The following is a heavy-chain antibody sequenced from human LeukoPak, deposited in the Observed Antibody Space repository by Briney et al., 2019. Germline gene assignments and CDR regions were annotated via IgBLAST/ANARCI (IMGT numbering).Heavy chain of an antibody. V-gene: IGHV4-34*01. CDR1: GGSFSGYY. D-gene: IGHD3-3*01. CDR2: INHSGST. J-gene: IGHJ6*03. Sequence: SETLSLTCAVYGGSFSGYYLSWIRQPPGKGLEWIGEINHSGSTNYNPSLKSRVTISVVTSKNQFSLKLSSVTAADTAVYYCARKGPKVMIFGVVNRKTYMDVWGKGTTVTVSS. CDR3: ARKGPKVMIFGVVNRKTYMDV.